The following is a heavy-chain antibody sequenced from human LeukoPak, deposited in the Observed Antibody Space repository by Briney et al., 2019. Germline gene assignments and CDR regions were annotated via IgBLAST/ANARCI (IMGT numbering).Heavy chain of an antibody. CDR1: GGSFSGYY. CDR3: ARVPGVYYDRLTGYGSGWFDP. D-gene: IGHD3-9*01. CDR2: VYHSGST. V-gene: IGHV4-34*01. Sequence: SETLSLTCAVYGGSFSGYYWSWIRQPPGKGLEWIGTVYHSGSTYYNPSLRSRVTISVETSKNQFSLKVRSMTAADTAVYYCARVPGVYYDRLTGYGSGWFDPWGQGTLVIVSS. J-gene: IGHJ5*02.